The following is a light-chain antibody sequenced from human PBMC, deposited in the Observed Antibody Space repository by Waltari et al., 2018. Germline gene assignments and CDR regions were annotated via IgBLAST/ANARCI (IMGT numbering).Light chain of an antibody. CDR3: QQSYSTPPT. J-gene: IGKJ2*01. Sequence: DIQITQSPSSLSASVRDRVTITCLAIQSIRSYLNWYQQKPGKAPQLLIYAASSLQSGVPSRFSGSGSGTDFTLTISSLQPEDVAAYYCQQSYSTPPTFGHGTKLDIK. CDR1: QSIRSY. CDR2: AAS. V-gene: IGKV1-39*01.